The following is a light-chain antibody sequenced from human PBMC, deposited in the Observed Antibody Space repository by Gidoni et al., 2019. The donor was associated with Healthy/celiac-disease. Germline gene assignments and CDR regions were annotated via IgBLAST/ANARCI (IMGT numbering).Light chain of an antibody. CDR3: QQYGSSPPYT. CDR1: QIVSSSY. CDR2: GAS. Sequence: ETALTQSPGTLSLSPGERATLSCRASQIVSSSYLAWYQQKPGQAPRRLIYGASSRATGIPDRFSGSGSGTDFTLTISRLEPEDFAVYYCQQYGSSPPYTFGQGTKLEIK. J-gene: IGKJ2*01. V-gene: IGKV3-20*01.